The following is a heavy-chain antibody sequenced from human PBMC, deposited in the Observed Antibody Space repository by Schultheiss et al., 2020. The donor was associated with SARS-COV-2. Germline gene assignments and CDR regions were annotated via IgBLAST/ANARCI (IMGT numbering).Heavy chain of an antibody. CDR1: GGSISSSSYY. V-gene: IGHV4-61*02. CDR3: ARFGRQKPYYFDY. CDR2: IYTSGST. Sequence: SETLSLTCTVSGGSISSSSYYWSWIRQPAGKGLEWIGRIYTSGSTNYNPSLKSRVTISVDTSKNQFSLKLSSVTAADTAVYYCARFGRQKPYYFDYWGQGTLVTVSS. J-gene: IGHJ4*02. D-gene: IGHD3-16*01.